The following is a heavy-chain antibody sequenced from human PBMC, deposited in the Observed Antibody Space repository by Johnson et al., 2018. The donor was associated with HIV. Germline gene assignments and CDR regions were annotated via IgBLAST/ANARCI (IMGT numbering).Heavy chain of an antibody. CDR2: ISWNSGSI. CDR3: ARVGDSSSSLGAFDI. CDR1: GFTFGDSA. Sequence: VQLVESGGGVVQSGRSLRLSCAASGFTFGDSAIHWVRQAPGKGLEWVSGISWNSGSIGYADSVKGRFTISRDNAKNTLYLQMDSLRAEDTAVYYCARVGDSSSSLGAFDIWGQGTMVTVSS. D-gene: IGHD6-6*01. J-gene: IGHJ3*02. V-gene: IGHV3-9*01.